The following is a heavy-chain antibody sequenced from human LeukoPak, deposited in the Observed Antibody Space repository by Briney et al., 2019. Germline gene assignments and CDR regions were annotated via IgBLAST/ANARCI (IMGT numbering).Heavy chain of an antibody. D-gene: IGHD1-20*01. CDR3: ARDDNWNDKPFDL. CDR1: GFTFSFYM. J-gene: IGHJ4*02. CDR2: ISTSSSHI. V-gene: IGHV3-21*01. Sequence: GGSLRISCTASGFTFSFYMMNWVRQAPAKGQQLVSSISTSSSHIYYAESLKGRFTVSRDNAKSSLYLQMNNLTAGDTAVYYCARDDNWNDKPFDLWGQGTLVTVSS.